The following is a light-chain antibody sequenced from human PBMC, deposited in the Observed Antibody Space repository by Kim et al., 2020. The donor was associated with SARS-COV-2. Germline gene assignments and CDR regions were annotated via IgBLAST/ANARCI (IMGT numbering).Light chain of an antibody. CDR3: QQYDTYPLT. V-gene: IGKV1-5*03. Sequence: DIQMTQSPSTLSASVGDRVTITCRASQSISNWLAWYQQKPGKAPNLLIYKASSLESGVPSRFSGGGSGTEFTLTISSLQPDDFATYYCQQYDTYPLTFGGGTKLEI. CDR1: QSISNW. J-gene: IGKJ4*01. CDR2: KAS.